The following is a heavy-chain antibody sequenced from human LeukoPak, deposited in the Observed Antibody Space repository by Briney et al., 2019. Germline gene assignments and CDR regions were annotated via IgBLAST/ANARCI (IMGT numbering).Heavy chain of an antibody. J-gene: IGHJ6*03. V-gene: IGHV4-34*01. CDR3: ARRTPGLYFGAFYYYMDV. CDR2: INHSGST. D-gene: IGHD3-16*02. CDR1: GGSFSGYY. Sequence: SETLSLTCRVYGGSFSGYYWSWIRQSPGRRLEWLGEINHSGSTNYHPSLRSRLTISVDKSNNKFSLNMTSVTAADTAVYFCARRTPGLYFGAFYYYMDVWGKGATVIISS.